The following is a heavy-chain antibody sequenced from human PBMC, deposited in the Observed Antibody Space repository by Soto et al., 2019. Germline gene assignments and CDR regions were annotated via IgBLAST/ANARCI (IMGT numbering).Heavy chain of an antibody. D-gene: IGHD3-22*01. V-gene: IGHV1-18*01. Sequence: ASVKVXCKASGYTFTSYGISWVRQAPGQGLEWMGWISAYNGNTNYAQKLQGRVTMTTDTSTSTAYMELRSLRSDDTAVYYCARNGQYYYDSSGYYHDAFDIWGQGTMVTVSS. CDR2: ISAYNGNT. J-gene: IGHJ3*02. CDR3: ARNGQYYYDSSGYYHDAFDI. CDR1: GYTFTSYG.